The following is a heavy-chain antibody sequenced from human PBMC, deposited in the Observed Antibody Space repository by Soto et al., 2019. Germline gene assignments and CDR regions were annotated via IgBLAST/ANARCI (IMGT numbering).Heavy chain of an antibody. V-gene: IGHV3-23*01. D-gene: IGHD6-19*01. Sequence: EVQLLESGGGLAQPGGSVRLSCAASGFTLSGYTMAWVRQAPGKGLESVSTISHSGESTYDAESVKGRFTFSRDNSKNPLYLQLNSLRGEDSAVYFCSKDGWENWGPGTLVTVAS. J-gene: IGHJ4*02. CDR1: GFTLSGYT. CDR3: SKDGWEN. CDR2: ISHSGEST.